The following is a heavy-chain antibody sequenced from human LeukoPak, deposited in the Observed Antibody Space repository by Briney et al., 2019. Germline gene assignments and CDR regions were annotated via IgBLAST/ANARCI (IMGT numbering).Heavy chain of an antibody. J-gene: IGHJ4*01. CDR3: TKDHPDCRGTSCLLFDY. CDR1: RFTFNTYA. V-gene: IGHV3-23*01. Sequence: GGSLRLSCAASRFTFNTYAMSWVRQAPGKGLESVSTITSGGGSTYYADSVKGRFTISRDNSKNTVYLQMNSLKTEDMAMFYCTKDHPDCRGTSCLLFDYWGHGILVTVSS. CDR2: ITSGGGST. D-gene: IGHD2-2*01.